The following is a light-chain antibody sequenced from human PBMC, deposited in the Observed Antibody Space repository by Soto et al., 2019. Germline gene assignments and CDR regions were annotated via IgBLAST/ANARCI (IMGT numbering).Light chain of an antibody. Sequence: EIVLTQSPGTLSLSPGERATLSCRASQTISSSYLGWYQQKPGQSPRLLIFATSTRATGIPDRFSGSGSGTDFTLTLSRLEPEDFAVYYCQQYCCTPPLSFGGGTKVEIK. CDR2: ATS. J-gene: IGKJ4*01. V-gene: IGKV3-20*01. CDR1: QTISSSY. CDR3: QQYCCTPPLS.